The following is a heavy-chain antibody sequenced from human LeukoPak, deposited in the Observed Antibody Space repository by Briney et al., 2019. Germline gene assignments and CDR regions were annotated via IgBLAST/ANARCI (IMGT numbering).Heavy chain of an antibody. CDR3: TRGYGGYDWVFDY. CDR2: IYYSGST. D-gene: IGHD5-12*01. V-gene: IGHV4-59*11. J-gene: IGHJ4*02. CDR1: GGSISSHY. Sequence: SETLSVTCTVSGGSISSHYWSWIRQPPGKGLEWIGYIYYSGSTNYNPSLKSRVTISVDTSKNQFSLKLSSVTAADTAVYFCTRGYGGYDWVFDYWGQGTLVTVSS.